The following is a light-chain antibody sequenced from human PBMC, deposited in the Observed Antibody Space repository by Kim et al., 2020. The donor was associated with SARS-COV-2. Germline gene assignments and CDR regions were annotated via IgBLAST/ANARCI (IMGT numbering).Light chain of an antibody. CDR3: QHSGS. V-gene: IGKV1-9*01. J-gene: IGKJ4*01. Sequence: IQLTQSPSSLSASVGDRVTIACRASQGVSTDLSWYQQKPGKAPKRLVYPASTLQSEVPSRFSCSGSGSDFTLTISNLQAEDFATYYCQHSGSFGGGTKVDI. CDR1: QGVSTD. CDR2: PAS.